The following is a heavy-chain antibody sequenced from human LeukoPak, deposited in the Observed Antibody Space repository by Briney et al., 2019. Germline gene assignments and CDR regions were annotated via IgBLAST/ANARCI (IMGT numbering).Heavy chain of an antibody. CDR2: ISSDGNNE. D-gene: IGHD3-10*01. Sequence: GGSLRLSRAASGFTFSRYGMHWVRQAPGKGLEWVALISSDGNNEYYADSVKGRFTISRDNSKNTLFLQMNSLRAEDTAVYYCAKDLSGRKGSFDYWGQGTLVTVSS. J-gene: IGHJ4*02. CDR3: AKDLSGRKGSFDY. CDR1: GFTFSRYG. V-gene: IGHV3-30*18.